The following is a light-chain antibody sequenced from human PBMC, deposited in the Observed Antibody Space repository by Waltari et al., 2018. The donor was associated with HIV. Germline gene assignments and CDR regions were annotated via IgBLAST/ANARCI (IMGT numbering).Light chain of an antibody. CDR2: EVI. V-gene: IGLV2-8*01. Sequence: QSALAQPPSASGSPGQSVIISCTGTSSDVGGYDYGSWYQQYPGKAPKFLIYEVIRRPSGVADRFHGSKSGNTASLTVSGLQVEDEADYYCSSYAGGNTWVFGGGTKLTVL. CDR3: SSYAGGNTWV. CDR1: SSDVGGYDY. J-gene: IGLJ3*02.